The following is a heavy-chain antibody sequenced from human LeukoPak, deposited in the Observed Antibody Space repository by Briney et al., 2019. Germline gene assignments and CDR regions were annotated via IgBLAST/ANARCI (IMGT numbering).Heavy chain of an antibody. CDR1: GFTFSTYA. J-gene: IGHJ4*02. Sequence: GGSLRLSSAASGFTFSTYAMHWVRQAPGKGLEWVAVISYDGSNKYHADSVKGRFTISRDNSKNTLYLQMNSLRAEDTAVYYCAREVIELLDRGDPRYFDYWGQGTLVTVSS. D-gene: IGHD2-15*01. CDR2: ISYDGSNK. V-gene: IGHV3-30-3*01. CDR3: AREVIELLDRGDPRYFDY.